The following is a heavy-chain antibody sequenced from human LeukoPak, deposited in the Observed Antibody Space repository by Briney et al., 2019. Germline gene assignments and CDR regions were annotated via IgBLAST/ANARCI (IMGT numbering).Heavy chain of an antibody. V-gene: IGHV3-48*03. CDR2: ISSSGSTI. Sequence: GGSLGLSCAASGFTFSSYEMNWVRQAPGKGLEWVSYISSSGSTIYYADSVKGRFTISRDNAKNSLYLQMNSLRAEDTAVYYCARGYIDNLGYSPRSSFDSWGQGSLVTVSS. CDR1: GFTFSSYE. D-gene: IGHD3-22*01. J-gene: IGHJ4*02. CDR3: ARGYIDNLGYSPRSSFDS.